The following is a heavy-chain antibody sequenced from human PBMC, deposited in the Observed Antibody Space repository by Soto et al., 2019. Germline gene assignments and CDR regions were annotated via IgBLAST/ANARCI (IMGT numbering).Heavy chain of an antibody. V-gene: IGHV4-34*01. CDR1: GGSFSGWH. Sequence: QVQVQQWGAGLLKFSETLSLTCAVNGGSFSGWHWNWIRQPPGKGLEWIGEASHTGGTNYNPSLESRVTISVDRSRNQLSLKLTSVSAADTAVYYCVRSRNLDVWGPGTTVIVSS. D-gene: IGHD1-1*01. CDR2: ASHTGGT. J-gene: IGHJ6*02. CDR3: VRSRNLDV.